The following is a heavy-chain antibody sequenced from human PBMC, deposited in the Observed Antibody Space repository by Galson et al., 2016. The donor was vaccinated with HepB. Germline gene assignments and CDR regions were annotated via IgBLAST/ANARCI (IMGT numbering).Heavy chain of an antibody. V-gene: IGHV3-9*01. D-gene: IGHD2-8*01. J-gene: IGHJ6*02. CDR3: AKDRVSFYYYGMDV. Sequence: SLRLSCAVSGFTFGDYAMHWVRQAPGKGLEWVSGITWNSGAIAYADSVRGRFTISRDNARNSLYLQMNNLRTEDTALYYCAKDRVSFYYYGMDVWGQGTTVTVSS. CDR2: ITWNSGAI. CDR1: GFTFGDYA.